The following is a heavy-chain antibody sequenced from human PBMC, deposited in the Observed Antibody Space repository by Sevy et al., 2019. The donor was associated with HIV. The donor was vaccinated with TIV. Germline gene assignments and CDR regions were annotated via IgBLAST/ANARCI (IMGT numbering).Heavy chain of an antibody. Sequence: SETLSLTCIVSSGSVSSGNNYWSWIRQPPGKGLEWIGYIYYSGNTKYNPSLKSRVTISIDTSKNQFSLNLTSVTAADTAVYYCARDPSEEGFSYGPFDSWGPGILVTVSS. V-gene: IGHV4-61*01. J-gene: IGHJ5*01. CDR3: ARDPSEEGFSYGPFDS. CDR2: IYYSGNT. CDR1: SGSVSSGNNY. D-gene: IGHD5-18*01.